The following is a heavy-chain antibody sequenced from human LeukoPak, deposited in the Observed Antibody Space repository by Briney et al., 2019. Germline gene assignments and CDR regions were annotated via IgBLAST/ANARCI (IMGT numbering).Heavy chain of an antibody. Sequence: ASVKVSCKACVYTFTKYYMHWVRQAPGQGLEWMGIINPSGCSTGYAQKFQGRFAMTSDTSTTRDYMELSSLRSEDTAVYYCARDREEGYNSYYFDSWGQGTLVIVSS. CDR1: VYTFTKYY. V-gene: IGHV1-46*01. J-gene: IGHJ4*02. D-gene: IGHD5-24*01. CDR3: ARDREEGYNSYYFDS. CDR2: INPSGCST.